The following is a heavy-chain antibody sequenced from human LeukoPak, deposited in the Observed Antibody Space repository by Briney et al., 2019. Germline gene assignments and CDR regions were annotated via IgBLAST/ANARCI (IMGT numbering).Heavy chain of an antibody. Sequence: SGTLSLTCAVSGDSISSDKWWTWVRQPPGKGLEWIGEIHHRGSTNYNPSLKSRVTISVDKSKNQFSLQLSSVTAADTAVYYCARLRNDFWSGYYAPYFDYWGQGTLVTVSS. V-gene: IGHV4-4*02. CDR1: GDSISSDKW. CDR3: ARLRNDFWSGYYAPYFDY. CDR2: IHHRGST. D-gene: IGHD3-3*01. J-gene: IGHJ4*02.